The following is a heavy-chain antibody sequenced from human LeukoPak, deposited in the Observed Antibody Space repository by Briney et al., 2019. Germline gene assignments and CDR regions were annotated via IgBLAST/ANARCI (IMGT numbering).Heavy chain of an antibody. V-gene: IGHV3-30*04. CDR1: GFTFSSYA. CDR2: ISYDGSNK. D-gene: IGHD3-16*01. CDR3: ARGGGLDV. J-gene: IGHJ6*02. Sequence: QPERSLRLSCAASGFTFSSYAMHWVRQAPDKGLEWVAVISYDGSNKYYADSVKGRFTISRDNAKNSLYLQMSNLRAEDTAVYFCARGGGLDVWGQGATVTVSS.